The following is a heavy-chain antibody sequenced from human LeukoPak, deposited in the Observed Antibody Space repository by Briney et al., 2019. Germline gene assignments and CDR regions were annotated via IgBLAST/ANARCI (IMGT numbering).Heavy chain of an antibody. V-gene: IGHV4-38-2*01. CDR2: MYHSVST. D-gene: IGHD3-22*01. CDR3: ARHRTSSGYYSYFDY. J-gene: IGHJ4*02. CDR1: GYSISSGYY. Sequence: SASLSLTCDVSGYSISSGYYWGWIRQPPGKGLEWIGNMYHSVSTYYNPSLKSRVTISVDTSKNEFSLKLSSVTAADTAVYYCARHRTSSGYYSYFDYWGQGTLVTVSS.